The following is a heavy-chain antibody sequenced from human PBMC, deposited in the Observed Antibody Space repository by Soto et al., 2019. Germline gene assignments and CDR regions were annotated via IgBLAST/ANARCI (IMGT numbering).Heavy chain of an antibody. Sequence: QVQLVESGGGVVQPGRSLRLSCAASGLTLGTYGMHWVRQAPGKGLDWVAFISFDGSNHYYADSVKGRFTFSRDISKNTLYLKMNSLGAGDPVLYYCAKDIEGSGEYGYSAMAVGGQGPPVPV. CDR1: GLTLGTYG. CDR3: AKDIEGSGEYGYSAMAV. V-gene: IGHV3-30*18. D-gene: IGHD4-17*01. CDR2: ISFDGSNH. J-gene: IGHJ6*02.